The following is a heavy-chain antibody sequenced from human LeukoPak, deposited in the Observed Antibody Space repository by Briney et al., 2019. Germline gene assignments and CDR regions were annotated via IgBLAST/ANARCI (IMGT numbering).Heavy chain of an antibody. CDR1: GFTFNDYG. CDR3: ARRATSERGHSYGLDY. CDR2: INWNGGST. J-gene: IGHJ4*02. Sequence: GGSLRLSCAASGFTFNDYGMSWVRQAPGKGLEWVSGINWNGGSTGYADSVKGRFTISRDNAKNSLYLQMNSLRAEDTAVYYCARRATSERGHSYGLDYWGQGTLVTVSS. D-gene: IGHD5-18*01. V-gene: IGHV3-20*04.